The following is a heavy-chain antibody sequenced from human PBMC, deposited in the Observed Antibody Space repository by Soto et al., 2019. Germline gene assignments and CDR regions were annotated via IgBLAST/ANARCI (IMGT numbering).Heavy chain of an antibody. CDR2: ISSSSSYI. J-gene: IGHJ6*02. Sequence: KSGGSLRLSCAASGFTFSSYSMNWVRQAPGKGLEWVSSISSSSSYIYYADSVKGRFTISRDNAKNSLYLQMNSLRAEDTAVYYCARDTAAAGTPYYYYYYGMDVWGQGTTVTVSS. CDR3: ARDTAAAGTPYYYYYYGMDV. V-gene: IGHV3-21*01. CDR1: GFTFSSYS. D-gene: IGHD6-13*01.